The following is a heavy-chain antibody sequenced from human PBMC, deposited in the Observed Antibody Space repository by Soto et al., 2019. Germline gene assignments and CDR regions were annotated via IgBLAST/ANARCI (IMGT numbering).Heavy chain of an antibody. J-gene: IGHJ4*02. CDR3: ARVPKMATFLYYFDY. CDR2: IIPIFGTA. D-gene: IGHD5-12*01. CDR1: GGTFSSYA. V-gene: IGHV1-69*13. Sequence: GASVKVFCTASGGTFSSYAISGVRQAPGQGLEWMGGIIPIFGTANYAQKFQGRVTITADESTSTAYMELSSLRSEDTAVYYCARVPKMATFLYYFDYWGQGTLVTVSS.